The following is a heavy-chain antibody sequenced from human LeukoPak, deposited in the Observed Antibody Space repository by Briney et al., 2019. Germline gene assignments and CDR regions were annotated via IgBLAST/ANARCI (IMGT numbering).Heavy chain of an antibody. CDR3: ARDLSGGYYDSSGSFDI. Sequence: PGGSLRFSCAASGFTFRSFAMHWVRQAPGKGLQWVAIISHDGSNKYYEDSLKGRFTISRDNSKNTLYLQMNSLRAEDTAVYYCARDLSGGYYDSSGSFDIWGQGTMVTVSS. CDR2: ISHDGSNK. D-gene: IGHD3-22*01. J-gene: IGHJ3*02. V-gene: IGHV3-30*04. CDR1: GFTFRSFA.